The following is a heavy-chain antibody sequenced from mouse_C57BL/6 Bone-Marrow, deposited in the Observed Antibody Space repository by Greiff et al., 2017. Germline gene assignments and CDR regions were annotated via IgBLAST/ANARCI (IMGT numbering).Heavy chain of an antibody. Sequence: QVQLQQSGPELVKPGASVKISCKASGYAFSSSGMNWVKQRPGKGLEWIGRIYPGDGDTNYNGKFKGKATLTADKSSSTAYMQLSSLTSEDSAVYFCARAPIYYYGSRYFDVWGTGTTVTVSS. CDR3: ARAPIYYYGSRYFDV. D-gene: IGHD1-1*01. V-gene: IGHV1-82*01. CDR1: GYAFSSSG. J-gene: IGHJ1*03. CDR2: IYPGDGDT.